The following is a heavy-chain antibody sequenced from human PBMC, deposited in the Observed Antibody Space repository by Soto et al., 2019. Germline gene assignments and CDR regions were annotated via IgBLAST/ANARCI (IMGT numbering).Heavy chain of an antibody. CDR3: ALTLIPYSSGWYKDY. J-gene: IGHJ4*02. CDR2: INAGNGNT. Sequence: ASVKVSCKASGYTFTSYAMHWVRQAPGQRLEWMGWINAGNGNTKYSQKFQGRVTITRDTSTNTAYMELSSLRSEDTAVYYCALTLIPYSSGWYKDYWGQGTLVTVSS. V-gene: IGHV1-3*01. CDR1: GYTFTSYA. D-gene: IGHD6-19*01.